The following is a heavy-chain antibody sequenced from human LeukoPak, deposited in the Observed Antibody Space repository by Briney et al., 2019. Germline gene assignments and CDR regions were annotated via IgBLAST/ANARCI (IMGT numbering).Heavy chain of an antibody. CDR1: GFTFSSYS. Sequence: GGSLRLSYAASGFTFSSYSMNWVRQAPGKGLEWVSSISSSSSYIYYADSVKGRFTISRDNAKNSLYLQMNSLRAEDTAVYYCARLYDSSGYGAFDIWGQGPMVTVSS. CDR3: ARLYDSSGYGAFDI. CDR2: ISSSSSYI. V-gene: IGHV3-21*01. D-gene: IGHD3-22*01. J-gene: IGHJ3*02.